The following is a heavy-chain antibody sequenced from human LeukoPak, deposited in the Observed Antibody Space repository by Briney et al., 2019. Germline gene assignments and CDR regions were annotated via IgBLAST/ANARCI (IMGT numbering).Heavy chain of an antibody. V-gene: IGHV3-7*04. CDR1: GFTFSSYW. CDR2: IKHDGSEK. D-gene: IGHD2-21*01. J-gene: IGHJ4*02. CDR3: ARNRVVVPAAL. Sequence: GGSLRLSCTASGFTFSSYWMSWVRVRQATGKGLEWVVNIKHDGSEKYYVDSVKGRFTISRDNAKDSLYLQMNSLRPEDTAVYYCARNRVVVPAALWARGTMLTVSS.